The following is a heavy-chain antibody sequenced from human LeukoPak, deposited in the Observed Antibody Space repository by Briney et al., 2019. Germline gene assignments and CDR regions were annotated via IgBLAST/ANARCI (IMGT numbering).Heavy chain of an antibody. D-gene: IGHD3-16*02. CDR3: ARDSSYYVWGSYRYTFDY. CDR1: GGTFSNYA. V-gene: IGHV1-69*13. CDR2: VIPIFGTA. Sequence: SVKVSCKASGGTFSNYAISWVRQAPGQGLEWMGGVIPIFGTANYAQKFQGRVTITADESTSTAYMELSSLRSEDTAVYYCARDSSYYVWGSYRYTFDYWGQGTLVTVSS. J-gene: IGHJ4*02.